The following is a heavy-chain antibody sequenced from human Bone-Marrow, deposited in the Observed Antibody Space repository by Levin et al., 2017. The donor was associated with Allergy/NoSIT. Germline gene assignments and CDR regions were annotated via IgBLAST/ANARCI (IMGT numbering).Heavy chain of an antibody. Sequence: GGSLRLSCRGSGFTFGDCALTWVRQASGKGLEWLGFIRDSGFGGTTEYAASVKGRFTIPRDDSKSIAYLQMNDLKIEDTAVYYCTTADSAVKFDYWGQGVQVTVSS. V-gene: IGHV3-49*04. J-gene: IGHJ4*02. CDR3: TTADSAVKFDY. CDR2: IRDSGFGGTT. CDR1: GFTFGDCA. D-gene: IGHD3-16*02.